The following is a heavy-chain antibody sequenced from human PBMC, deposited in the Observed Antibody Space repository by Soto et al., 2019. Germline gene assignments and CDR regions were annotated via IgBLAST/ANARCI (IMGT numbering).Heavy chain of an antibody. CDR1: GFPFTTFW. CDR2: VSPDGSST. V-gene: IGHV3-74*03. J-gene: IGHJ4*02. CDR3: ARDQDTYGQAVFDS. Sequence: GGSLRLSCETSGFPFTTFWMHWVRQVPGKGLVWVSRVSPDGSSTTYADSVKGRFTISRDNAKNTMFLQMNNLRVDDTALYFCARDQDTYGQAVFDSWGQGTLVTV. D-gene: IGHD2-15*01.